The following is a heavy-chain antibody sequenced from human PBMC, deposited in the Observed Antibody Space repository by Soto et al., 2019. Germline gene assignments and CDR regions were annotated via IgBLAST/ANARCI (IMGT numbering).Heavy chain of an antibody. CDR2: MNPNSGDT. CDR1: GSTFTSYD. CDR3: ARGVKYGAYSRWFDP. J-gene: IGHJ5*02. V-gene: IGHV1-8*01. Sequence: QVQLVQSGAEVKKPGASVKVSCKASGSTFTSYDINWVRQATGQGLEYLGWMNPNSGDTAYVQKFQGRLTMTWDTSITTAYMELSGLRSEDTALYFCARGVKYGAYSRWFDPWSQGTLVTVSS. D-gene: IGHD4-17*01.